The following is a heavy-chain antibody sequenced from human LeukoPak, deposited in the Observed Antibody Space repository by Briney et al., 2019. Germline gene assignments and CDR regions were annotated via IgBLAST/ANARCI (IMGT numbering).Heavy chain of an antibody. Sequence: SETLSLTCTVSGGSISSYYWTWIRQPAEKGLEWIGRIYATGSTNYNPSLKSRVTISVDKSKSQFSLNLTSVSAADTAVYYCARGDDYYLAFDIWGQGTMVTVSS. D-gene: IGHD3-22*01. CDR1: GGSISSYY. V-gene: IGHV4-4*07. CDR2: IYATGST. J-gene: IGHJ3*02. CDR3: ARGDDYYLAFDI.